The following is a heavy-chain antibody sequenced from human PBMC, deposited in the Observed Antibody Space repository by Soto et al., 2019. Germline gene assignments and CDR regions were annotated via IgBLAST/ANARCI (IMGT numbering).Heavy chain of an antibody. CDR1: GFTFSSYG. Sequence: GGSLRLSCAASGFTFSSYGMHWVRQAPGKGLEWVAVIWYDGSNKYYADSVKGRFTISRDNSKNTLYLQMNSLRAEDTAVYYCARDIDILTGYYDPYYYYGMDVWGQGTTVTVSS. CDR2: IWYDGSNK. CDR3: ARDIDILTGYYDPYYYYGMDV. D-gene: IGHD3-9*01. J-gene: IGHJ6*02. V-gene: IGHV3-33*01.